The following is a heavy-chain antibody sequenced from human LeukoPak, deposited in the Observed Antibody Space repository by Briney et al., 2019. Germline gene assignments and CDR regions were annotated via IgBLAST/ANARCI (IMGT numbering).Heavy chain of an antibody. CDR3: AREPCPGNCHPYYFDY. J-gene: IGHJ4*01. D-gene: IGHD4-23*01. CDR1: GYTFTSYG. Sequence: ASVNVSCKAPGYTFTSYGISWVRQAPGQGLEWMGWISAGNTNYAQKFQGRVTMTTDTSTSTAYLELRSLRSDDTAVYYCAREPCPGNCHPYYFDYWGHGTLVTVSS. CDR2: ISAGNT. V-gene: IGHV1-18*01.